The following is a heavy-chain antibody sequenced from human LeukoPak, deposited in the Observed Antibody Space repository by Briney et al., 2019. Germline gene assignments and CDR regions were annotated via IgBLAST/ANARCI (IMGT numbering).Heavy chain of an antibody. CDR2: INWNGGST. Sequence: GGSLRLSCAASGFTVNDHGISWVRQVPGRGLEWVSGINWNGGSTGYADSVKGRFTISRDNAKNSLYLQMNSLRAEDTALYYCAAGDRNGWYFDYWGQGTLVTVSS. J-gene: IGHJ4*02. CDR3: AAGDRNGWYFDY. V-gene: IGHV3-20*04. CDR1: GFTVNDHG. D-gene: IGHD6-19*01.